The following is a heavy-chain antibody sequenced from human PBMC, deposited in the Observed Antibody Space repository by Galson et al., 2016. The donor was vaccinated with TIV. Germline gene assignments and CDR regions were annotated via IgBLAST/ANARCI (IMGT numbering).Heavy chain of an antibody. J-gene: IGHJ4*02. CDR2: MNFKNGET. Sequence: SVKVSCKASGYNFLSYDINWVRQASGQGLEWMGWMNFKNGETVYAEKFQGRVTITTDESTTTAYMDLSSLRSEDTAVYYCAMAYYYDSSGYFYFESWGQGTLVTVSS. CDR3: AMAYYYDSSGYFYFES. CDR1: GYNFLSYD. V-gene: IGHV1-8*03. D-gene: IGHD3-22*01.